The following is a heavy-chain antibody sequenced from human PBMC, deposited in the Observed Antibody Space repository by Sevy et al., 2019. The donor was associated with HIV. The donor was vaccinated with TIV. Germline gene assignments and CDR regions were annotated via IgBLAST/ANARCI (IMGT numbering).Heavy chain of an antibody. V-gene: IGHV4-59*11. CDR2: IYYNGNT. Sequence: SETLSLTCTVSGGSITSLYWGWIRQPPGKGREWIANIYYNGNTNYNPSLRSRFTISLDTSKNQFSLRLSSVTAADKDIYYYAGENAWGSGYSWGQGTLVTVSS. J-gene: IGHJ4*02. CDR3: AGENAWGSGYS. CDR1: GGSITSLY. D-gene: IGHD6-25*01.